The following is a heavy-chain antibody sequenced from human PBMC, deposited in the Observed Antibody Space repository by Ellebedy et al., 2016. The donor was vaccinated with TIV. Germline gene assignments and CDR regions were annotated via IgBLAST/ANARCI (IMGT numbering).Heavy chain of an antibody. CDR3: ARHSGGHGFDI. D-gene: IGHD2-21*01. V-gene: IGHV3-74*01. CDR1: GFSISSHR. Sequence: PGGSLRLSCAASGFSISSHRMHWVRQAAGKGLVWVSHISSDGSDTSYADSVKGRFIISRDNAENTLDLQMSSLRAEDTALYYCARHSGGHGFDIWGQGKMVTVSP. J-gene: IGHJ3*02. CDR2: ISSDGSDT.